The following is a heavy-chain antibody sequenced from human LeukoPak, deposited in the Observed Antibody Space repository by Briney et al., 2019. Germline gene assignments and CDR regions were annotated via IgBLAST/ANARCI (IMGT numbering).Heavy chain of an antibody. J-gene: IGHJ4*02. V-gene: IGHV4-39*01. CDR1: GGSISSRSYY. CDR2: IYYSGST. CDR3: ARSYGSGSSAGY. D-gene: IGHD3-10*01. Sequence: SETLSHTCTVSGGSISSRSYYWGWIRQPPGKGLEWIGSIYYSGSTYYNPSLKSRVTISVDTSKNQFSLKLSSVTAADTAVYYCARSYGSGSSAGYWGQGTLVTVSS.